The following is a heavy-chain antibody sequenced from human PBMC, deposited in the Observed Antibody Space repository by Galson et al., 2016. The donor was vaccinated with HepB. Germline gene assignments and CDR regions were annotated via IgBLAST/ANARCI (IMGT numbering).Heavy chain of an antibody. CDR1: GFTFSSYA. CDR3: ARDDDYVWGTYRYTRTVPQYYFDY. V-gene: IGHV3-30-3*01. D-gene: IGHD3-16*02. J-gene: IGHJ4*02. CDR2: ISFDGSNN. Sequence: SLRLSCAASGFTFSSYAMHWVRQAPGKGLEWVAVISFDGSNNFYADSVKGRFTISRDNSKNTLYLQMNSLRAEYTAVYYCARDDDYVWGTYRYTRTVPQYYFDYWGQGTLVTVSS.